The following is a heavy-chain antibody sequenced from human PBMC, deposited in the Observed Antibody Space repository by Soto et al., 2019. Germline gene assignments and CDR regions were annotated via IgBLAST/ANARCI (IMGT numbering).Heavy chain of an antibody. CDR2: IWYDGSNK. Sequence: QVQLVESGGGVVQPGRSLRLSCAASGFTFNNYAIHWVRQAPGKGLEWVAVIWYDGSNKLYADTVKGRFTISRDNSKKTVYLQMNSLRAEDTAVYYCARGMVEGDYCGQGTLVTVSS. D-gene: IGHD2-15*01. CDR1: GFTFNNYA. CDR3: ARGMVEGDY. V-gene: IGHV3-33*01. J-gene: IGHJ4*02.